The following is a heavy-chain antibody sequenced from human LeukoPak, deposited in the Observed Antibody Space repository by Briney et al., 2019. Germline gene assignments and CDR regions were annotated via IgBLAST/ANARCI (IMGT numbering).Heavy chain of an antibody. CDR3: ARDFSSVWYGTTDF. Sequence: GGSLRLSCTASGFTFSTYSMNWVRQAPGKGLEWVSFIRSKAYGGTTEYAASVKGRFTISRDDSKSIAYLQMNSLKTEDTAVYYCARDFSSVWYGTTDFWGQGTLVTVSS. J-gene: IGHJ4*02. CDR2: IRSKAYGGTT. V-gene: IGHV3-49*04. D-gene: IGHD6-13*01. CDR1: GFTFSTYS.